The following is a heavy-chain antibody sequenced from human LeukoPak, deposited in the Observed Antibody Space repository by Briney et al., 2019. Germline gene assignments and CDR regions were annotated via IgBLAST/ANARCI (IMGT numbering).Heavy chain of an antibody. CDR3: ATANYYGSSRVIDY. D-gene: IGHD3-10*01. J-gene: IGHJ4*02. V-gene: IGHV1-24*01. Sequence: GASVKVSCKVSGYTLTELSMHWVRQAPGKGLEWMGGFDPEDGETIYAQKFQGRVTMTEDTSTDTAYMELSSLRSEDTAVYYCATANYYGSSRVIDYWGQGTLVTVSS. CDR2: FDPEDGET. CDR1: GYTLTELS.